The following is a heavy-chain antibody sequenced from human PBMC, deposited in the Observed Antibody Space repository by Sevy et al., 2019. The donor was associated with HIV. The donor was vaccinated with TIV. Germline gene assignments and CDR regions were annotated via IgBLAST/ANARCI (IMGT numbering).Heavy chain of an antibody. CDR1: GFSFSSYA. D-gene: IGHD5-18*01. V-gene: IGHV3-64*02. Sequence: GGSLRLSCAASGFSFSSYALHWVRQAPGKGLEYVSAISSNGGSTYYADSVKGRFTISRDNSKNTLYLQMGSLRAEDMAVYYCGGEGGGGYSYGLDYWGQGTLVTVSS. CDR3: GGEGGGGYSYGLDY. J-gene: IGHJ4*02. CDR2: ISSNGGST.